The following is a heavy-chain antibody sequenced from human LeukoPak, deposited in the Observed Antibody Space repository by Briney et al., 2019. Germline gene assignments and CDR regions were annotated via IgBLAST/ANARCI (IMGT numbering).Heavy chain of an antibody. Sequence: ASVKVSCKASGYAFTSYGISWVRQAPGQGLEWMGWISAYNGNTNYAQKLQGRVTMTTDTSTSTAYMELRSLRSDDTAVYYCARDGGELWLMGYTFDYWGQGTLVTVSS. CDR1: GYAFTSYG. CDR3: ARDGGELWLMGYTFDY. CDR2: ISAYNGNT. V-gene: IGHV1-18*04. J-gene: IGHJ4*02. D-gene: IGHD5-18*01.